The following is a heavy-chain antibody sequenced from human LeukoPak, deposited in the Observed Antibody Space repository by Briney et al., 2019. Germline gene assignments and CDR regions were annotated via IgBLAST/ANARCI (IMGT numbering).Heavy chain of an antibody. D-gene: IGHD2-2*01. J-gene: IGHJ5*02. CDR2: IYSSGST. Sequence: SETLSLTCTVSGGSISSYYWSWLRQPTGKGLEWIGRIYSSGSTDYNPSLKSRVSMSVDTSKNQFSLRLSSVTAADTAVYFCAREAAPPLPAAMLSGFDPWGQGTLVTVSS. CDR1: GGSISSYY. CDR3: AREAAPPLPAAMLSGFDP. V-gene: IGHV4-4*07.